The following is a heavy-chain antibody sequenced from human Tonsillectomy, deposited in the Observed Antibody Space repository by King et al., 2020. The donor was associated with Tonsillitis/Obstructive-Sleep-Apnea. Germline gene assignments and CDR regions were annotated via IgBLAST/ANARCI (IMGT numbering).Heavy chain of an antibody. CDR2: IYDSGST. Sequence: QLQESGPGLVKPSETLSLTCAISGGSINNNFWSWIRHPPGKGLEWIGYIYDSGSTNYNPALKSRVTISVDTSKNQFSLKVKSVTAADTAVYYCARAVVVPAATHFDSWGQETLVTVSS. D-gene: IGHD2-2*01. CDR3: ARAVVVPAATHFDS. J-gene: IGHJ4*02. V-gene: IGHV4-59*01. CDR1: GGSINNNF.